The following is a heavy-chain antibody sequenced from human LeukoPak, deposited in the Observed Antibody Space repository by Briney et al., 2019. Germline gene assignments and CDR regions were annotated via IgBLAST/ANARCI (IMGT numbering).Heavy chain of an antibody. CDR2: IDWDSDK. Sequence: ESRPAPVKAPQTLTLSCTSSGFSLSTNGLRISWIRQAPGMVMEWLARIDWDSDKYYRPSPETRLRISKDSSRNSVVLTMTHDIVADTATYYCARIRKSRYYDSTGIGYINACGQASLVTV. J-gene: IGHJ5*02. CDR1: GFSLSTNGLR. D-gene: IGHD3-22*01. V-gene: IGHV2-70*04. CDR3: ARIRKSRYYDSTGIGYINA.